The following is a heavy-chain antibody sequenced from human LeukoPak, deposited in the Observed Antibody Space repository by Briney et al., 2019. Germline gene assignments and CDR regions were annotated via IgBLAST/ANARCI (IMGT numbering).Heavy chain of an antibody. Sequence: PGGSLRLSCATSTFTFSSYAMHWVRQAPGKGLEYVSSISSNGGDTYYADSVKGRFTISRDNSKNTLYLQMTSLRAEDTALHYCVKDVLERFYGGFDIWGQGTLVTVSS. D-gene: IGHD4/OR15-4a*01. CDR3: VKDVLERFYGGFDI. V-gene: IGHV3-64D*08. CDR2: ISSNGGDT. J-gene: IGHJ3*02. CDR1: TFTFSSYA.